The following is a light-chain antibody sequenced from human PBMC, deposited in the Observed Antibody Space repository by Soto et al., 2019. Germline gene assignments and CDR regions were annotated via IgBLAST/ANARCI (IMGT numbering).Light chain of an antibody. CDR1: SSDVGGYHY. V-gene: IGLV2-14*01. CDR2: DVS. Sequence: QSVLTQPASVSGSPGQSTTISCTGTSSDVGGYHYVSWYQQHPGKAPKLMIYDVSNRPSGVSNRFSGSKSGNTASLTISGLQAEDEADYYCSSYTSSSTYVFGTGTKVTVL. J-gene: IGLJ1*01. CDR3: SSYTSSSTYV.